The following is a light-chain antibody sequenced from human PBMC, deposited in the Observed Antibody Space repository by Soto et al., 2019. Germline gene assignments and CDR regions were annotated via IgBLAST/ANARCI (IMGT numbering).Light chain of an antibody. Sequence: DFRMTQSPSSLSASVGDRVTITCRASQAFRNYLAWYQQKPGKVPEVLIYAASTLQSGVPSRFSGSGSGTDFTLTISSLQPEDVATYYCRKYDSAEWTFGQGTKVDIK. CDR2: AAS. V-gene: IGKV1-27*01. J-gene: IGKJ1*01. CDR3: RKYDSAEWT. CDR1: QAFRNY.